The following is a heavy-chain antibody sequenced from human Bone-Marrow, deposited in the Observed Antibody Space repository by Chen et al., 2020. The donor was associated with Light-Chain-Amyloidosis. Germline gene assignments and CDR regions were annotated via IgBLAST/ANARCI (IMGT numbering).Heavy chain of an antibody. Sequence: EVQLVESGGGLVKLGESLRLSCAGVGFTANAAWMNWVRQAPGKGLEWVARIKAKLDGETTDYAAPVKGRFAISRDDSKNTLYLQMNSLRTEDTGVYYCTTKIARPIPDYWGQGTLVTVSS. D-gene: IGHD6-13*01. V-gene: IGHV3-15*01. CDR3: TTKIARPIPDY. CDR2: IKAKLDGETT. CDR1: GFTANAAW. J-gene: IGHJ4*02.